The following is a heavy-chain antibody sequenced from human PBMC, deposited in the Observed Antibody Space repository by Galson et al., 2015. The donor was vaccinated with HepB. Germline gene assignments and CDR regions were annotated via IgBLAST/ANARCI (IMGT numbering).Heavy chain of an antibody. Sequence: SLRLSCAASGFTFSSYAMSWVRQAPGKGLEWVSAISGSGGSTYYADSVKGRFTISRDNSKNTLYLQMNSLRAEDTAVYYCAKEGEGVVVTVGYYFDYWGQGTLVTVSS. J-gene: IGHJ4*02. V-gene: IGHV3-23*01. CDR3: AKEGEGVVVTVGYYFDY. CDR1: GFTFSSYA. CDR2: ISGSGGST. D-gene: IGHD3-22*01.